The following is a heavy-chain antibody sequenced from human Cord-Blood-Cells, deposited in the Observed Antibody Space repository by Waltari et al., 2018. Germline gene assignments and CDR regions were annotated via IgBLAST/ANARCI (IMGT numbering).Heavy chain of an antibody. Sequence: EVQLVGSGGGLVQPGGYRRLACAASGSSFSSYALRWVRQAPGKGLKWVSAISGSGGSTYYADSVKGRFTISRDNSKNTLYLQMNSLRAEDTAVYYCAKAPLAGVGAFDIWGQGTMVTVSS. CDR3: AKAPLAGVGAFDI. V-gene: IGHV3-23*04. CDR2: ISGSGGST. D-gene: IGHD2-15*01. J-gene: IGHJ3*02. CDR1: GSSFSSYA.